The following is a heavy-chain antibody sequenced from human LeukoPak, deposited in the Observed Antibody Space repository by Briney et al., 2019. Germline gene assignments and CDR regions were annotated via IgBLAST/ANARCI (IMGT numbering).Heavy chain of an antibody. CDR3: ARVQYSHGQGEDY. D-gene: IGHD5-18*01. Sequence: GGSLRLSCAASGFTFSSYSMNWVRQAPGKGLEWVSSISSSSSYIYYADSVKGRFTISRDNAKNSLYLQMNSLRAEDTAVYYCARVQYSHGQGEDYWGQGTLVTVSS. J-gene: IGHJ4*02. CDR1: GFTFSSYS. CDR2: ISSSSSYI. V-gene: IGHV3-21*01.